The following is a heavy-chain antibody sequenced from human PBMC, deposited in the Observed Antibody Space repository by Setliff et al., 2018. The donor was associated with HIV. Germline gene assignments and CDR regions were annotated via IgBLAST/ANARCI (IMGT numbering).Heavy chain of an antibody. D-gene: IGHD2-21*01. CDR2: IYHSGST. J-gene: IGHJ2*01. V-gene: IGHV4-38-2*01. CDR1: GYSIGSGYY. CDR3: ARRRETIVVVIGIPNWYFDL. Sequence: SETLSLTCAVSGYSIGSGYYWGWIRQPPGKGLEWIGTIYHSGSTYYNPSLKSRVTISVDTSKNQFSLRLSSVTAADSAVYYCARRRETIVVVIGIPNWYFDLWGRGTLVTVSS.